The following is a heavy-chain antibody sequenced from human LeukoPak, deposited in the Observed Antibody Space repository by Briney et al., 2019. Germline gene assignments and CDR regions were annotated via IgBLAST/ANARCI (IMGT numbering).Heavy chain of an antibody. D-gene: IGHD3-22*01. Sequence: GGSLRLSCAASGFIVSNNYLNWVRQAPGKGLGWVSVISSGGNTYYIDSVKGRFTISRDNSRNTLYLQMNSLRAEDTAVYYCAREASNGYHFDFWGQGTLVTVSS. J-gene: IGHJ4*02. CDR2: ISSGGNT. CDR1: GFIVSNNY. V-gene: IGHV3-53*01. CDR3: AREASNGYHFDF.